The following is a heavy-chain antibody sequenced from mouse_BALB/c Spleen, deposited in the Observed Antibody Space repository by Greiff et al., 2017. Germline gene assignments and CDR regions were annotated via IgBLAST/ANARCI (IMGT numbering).Heavy chain of an antibody. CDR2: IRLKSNNYAT. J-gene: IGHJ2*01. CDR3: TRRVLRLPFDY. CDR1: GFTFSNYW. V-gene: IGHV6-6*02. Sequence: EVKVVESGGGLVQPGGSMKLSCVASGFTFSNYWMNWVRQSPEKGLEWVAEIRLKSNNYATHYAESVKGRFTISRDDSKSSVYLQMNNLRAEDTGIYYCTRRVLRLPFDYWGQGTTLTVSA. D-gene: IGHD1-2*01.